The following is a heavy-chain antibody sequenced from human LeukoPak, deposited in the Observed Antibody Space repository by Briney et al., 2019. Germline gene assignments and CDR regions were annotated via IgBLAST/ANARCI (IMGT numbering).Heavy chain of an antibody. V-gene: IGHV4-59*12. Sequence: SETLSLTCNVSGGSISSYYWSWIRQPPGKGLEWIGYIYYSGSTNYNPSLKSRVTISVDTPKKQFSLKLSSVTAADTAVYYCASLRILDDYGDYSYWGQGTLVTVSS. CDR2: IYYSGST. J-gene: IGHJ4*02. CDR1: GGSISSYY. CDR3: ASLRILDDYGDYSY. D-gene: IGHD4-17*01.